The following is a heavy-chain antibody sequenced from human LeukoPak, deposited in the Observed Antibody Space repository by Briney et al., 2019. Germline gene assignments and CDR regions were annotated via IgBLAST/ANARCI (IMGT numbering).Heavy chain of an antibody. CDR3: ASQYCSGGSCYYRSFDY. Sequence: SETLSLTCAVYGGSFSGYYWSWIRQPPGKGLEWIGEINHSGSTNYNPSLKSRVTISVDTSKNQFSLKLSSVTAADTAVYYCASQYCSGGSCYYRSFDYWGQGTLVTVSS. J-gene: IGHJ4*02. CDR2: INHSGST. CDR1: GGSFSGYY. V-gene: IGHV4-34*01. D-gene: IGHD2-15*01.